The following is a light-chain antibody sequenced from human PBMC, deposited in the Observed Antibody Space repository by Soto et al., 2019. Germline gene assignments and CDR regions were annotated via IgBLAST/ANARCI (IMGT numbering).Light chain of an antibody. CDR3: QTWGSVTVV. J-gene: IGLJ2*01. Sequence: QLVLTQSPSASASLGASVRLTCTLSSGHTSYAIAWHQQQPEKGPRYLMKVHSDGSHTKGDGIPDRFSGSSSGTERYLTISSLQSEDEADYYCQTWGSVTVVFGGGTKLTVL. V-gene: IGLV4-69*01. CDR2: VHSDGSH. CDR1: SGHTSYA.